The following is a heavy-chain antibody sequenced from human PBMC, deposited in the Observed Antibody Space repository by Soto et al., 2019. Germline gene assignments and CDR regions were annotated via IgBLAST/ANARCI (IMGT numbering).Heavy chain of an antibody. J-gene: IGHJ4*02. Sequence: QVQLQESGPGLVKPSQTLSLTCTVSGGSISSGGTGSYWTWIRQLPGKGLEWIGYIYYTGNTYYNPSLKSRPTISIDTSENQFSLKLTSVTAADTAVYFCASGHDADKVRYWAQGTLVTVSS. CDR1: GGSISSGGTGSY. CDR2: IYYTGNT. CDR3: ASGHDADKVRY. V-gene: IGHV4-31*03. D-gene: IGHD2-2*01.